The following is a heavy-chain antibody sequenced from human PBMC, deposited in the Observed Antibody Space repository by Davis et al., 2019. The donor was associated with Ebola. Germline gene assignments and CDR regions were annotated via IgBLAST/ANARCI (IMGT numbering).Heavy chain of an antibody. CDR3: ATTQWLREFDN. CDR2: IYDHST. J-gene: IGHJ4*02. CDR1: GFTVSSNH. D-gene: IGHD6-19*01. V-gene: IGHV3-53*05. Sequence: GESLKISCAASGFTVSSNHMSWVRQAPGKGLEWVSVIYDHSTAYADSVRDRFIISRDKSNNTLYLEMNSLRVDDTAVYYCATTQWLREFDNWGQGTLVTVSS.